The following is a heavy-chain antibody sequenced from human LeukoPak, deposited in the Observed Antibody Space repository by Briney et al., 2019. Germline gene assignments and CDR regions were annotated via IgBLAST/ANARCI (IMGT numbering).Heavy chain of an antibody. V-gene: IGHV3-7*01. CDR3: ARTIRGY. CDR1: GFTFSNHW. Sequence: GGSLRLSCAASGFTFSNHWKSWVRQAPGKGLEWVANIKEDGSEKYYVDSVKGRFTISRDNAKNSLYLQMNSLTAEDTAVYYCARTIRGYWGQGTLVTVSS. CDR2: IKEDGSEK. D-gene: IGHD3-10*01. J-gene: IGHJ4*02.